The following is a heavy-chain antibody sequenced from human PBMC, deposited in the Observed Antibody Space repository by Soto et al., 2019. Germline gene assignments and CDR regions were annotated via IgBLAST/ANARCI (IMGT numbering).Heavy chain of an antibody. CDR2: IIPIFGTA. CDR1: GGTFSSYA. CDR3: ARDLEPGSSSSYWFDP. Sequence: GASVKVSWKASGGTFSSYAISWVRQAPGQGLEWMGGIIPIFGTANYAQKFQGRVTITADESTSTAYMELSSLRSEDTAVYYCARDLEPGSSSSYWFDPWGQGTLVTVSS. V-gene: IGHV1-69*13. J-gene: IGHJ5*02. D-gene: IGHD6-6*01.